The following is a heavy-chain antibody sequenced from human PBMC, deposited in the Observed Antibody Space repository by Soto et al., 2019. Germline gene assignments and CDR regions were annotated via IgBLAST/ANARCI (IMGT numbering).Heavy chain of an antibody. J-gene: IGHJ4*02. V-gene: IGHV3-21*01. CDR1: GFTFSSYS. CDR3: ARDNYYDSSGLSY. Sequence: GGSLRLSCAASGFTFSSYSMNWVRQAPGKGLEWVSSISSSSSYIYYADSVKGRFTISRDNAKNSLYLQMNSLRADDTAVYYCARDNYYDSSGLSYWGQGTLVTVSS. D-gene: IGHD3-22*01. CDR2: ISSSSSYI.